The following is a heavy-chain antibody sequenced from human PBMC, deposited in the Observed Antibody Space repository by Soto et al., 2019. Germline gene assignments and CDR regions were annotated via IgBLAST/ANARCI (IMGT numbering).Heavy chain of an antibody. D-gene: IGHD3-9*01. CDR3: ARGHQTYDILTGYSSNWFDP. J-gene: IGHJ5*02. CDR1: GGSISSYY. V-gene: IGHV4-59*08. CDR2: IYNSGST. Sequence: SETLSLTCTVSGGSISSYYWTWIRQPPGKGLEWIGFIYNSGSTHYNPSLRSRVTISVDTSKNQFSLKLSSVTAADTAVYYCARGHQTYDILTGYSSNWFDPWGQGTLVTVSS.